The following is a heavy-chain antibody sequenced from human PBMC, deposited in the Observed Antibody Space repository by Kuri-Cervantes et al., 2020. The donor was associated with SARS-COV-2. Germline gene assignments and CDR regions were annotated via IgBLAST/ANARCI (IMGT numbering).Heavy chain of an antibody. V-gene: IGHV3-23*01. CDR2: ISGSGGST. J-gene: IGHJ6*03. CDR3: ARDRPDAYYYYYMDV. CDR1: GFTFSNYA. D-gene: IGHD6-6*01. Sequence: GESLKISCAASGFTFSNYAMSWVRQAPGMGLEWVSAISGSGGSTYYADSVKGRFTISRDNSKNTLYLQMNSLRAEDTAVYYCARDRPDAYYYYYMDVWGKGTTVTVSS.